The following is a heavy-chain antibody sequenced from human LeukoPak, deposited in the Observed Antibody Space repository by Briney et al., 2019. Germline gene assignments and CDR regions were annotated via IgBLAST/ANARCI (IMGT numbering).Heavy chain of an antibody. CDR3: ARTTYYYDSSGYYLDAFDI. Sequence: ASVKVSCKASGYTFTGYYMHWVRQAPGQGLEWMGWINPNSGGTNYAQKFQGRVTMTRDTSISTAYMELNRLRSDDTAVYYCARTTYYYDSSGYYLDAFDIWGQGTMVTVSS. J-gene: IGHJ3*02. CDR1: GYTFTGYY. V-gene: IGHV1-2*02. CDR2: INPNSGGT. D-gene: IGHD3-22*01.